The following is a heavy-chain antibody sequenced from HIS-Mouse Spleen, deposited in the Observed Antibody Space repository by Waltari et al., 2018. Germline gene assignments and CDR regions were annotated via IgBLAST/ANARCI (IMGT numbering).Heavy chain of an antibody. D-gene: IGHD7-27*01. CDR3: ARTILGMGAFDI. J-gene: IGHJ3*02. Sequence: EVQLVETGGGLIQPGGSLRPPCAASGFTVSCTSMSWVRQAPGKGLEWVSVIYSGGSTYYADSVKGRFTISRDNSKNTLYLQMNSLRAEDTAVYYCARTILGMGAFDIWGQGTMVTVSS. V-gene: IGHV3-53*02. CDR2: IYSGGST. CDR1: GFTVSCTS.